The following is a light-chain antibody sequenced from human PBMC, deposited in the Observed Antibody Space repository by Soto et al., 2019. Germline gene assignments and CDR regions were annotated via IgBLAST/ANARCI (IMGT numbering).Light chain of an antibody. J-gene: IGKJ1*01. V-gene: IGKV3-15*01. CDR2: GAS. CDR1: QSVSSN. CDR3: QQYNNWWT. Sequence: EIVMTQSTATLSVSPGERATLSCRASQSVSSNLAWYQQKPGQAPRLLIYGASTSATGLPARFTGSGSGTEFTLTISSLQSEDSAVYYCQQYNNWWTFGQGTKVEIK.